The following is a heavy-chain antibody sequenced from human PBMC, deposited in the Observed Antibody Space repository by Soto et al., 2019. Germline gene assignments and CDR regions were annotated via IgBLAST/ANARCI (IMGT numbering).Heavy chain of an antibody. V-gene: IGHV3-30*18. J-gene: IGHJ4*02. Sequence: GGSLRLSCAASGFTFSSYGMHWVRQAPGKGLEWVAVISYDGSNKYYADSVKGRFTISRDNSKNTLYLQMNSLRAEDTAVYYCANLLADYGDDSDYWGQGTLVTVSS. CDR3: ANLLADYGDDSDY. D-gene: IGHD4-17*01. CDR2: ISYDGSNK. CDR1: GFTFSSYG.